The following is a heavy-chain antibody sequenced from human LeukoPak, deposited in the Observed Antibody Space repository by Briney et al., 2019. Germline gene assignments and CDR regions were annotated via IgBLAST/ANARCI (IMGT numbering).Heavy chain of an antibody. CDR1: GFTFSSYG. Sequence: GGSLRLSCAASGFTFSSYGMHWVRQAPGKGLEWVAVISYDGSNKYYADSVKGRFTISRDNSKNTLYLQMNSLRAEDTAVYYCAKEDTRTMVRGATFDYWGQGTLVTVSS. CDR2: ISYDGSNK. V-gene: IGHV3-30*18. D-gene: IGHD3-10*01. J-gene: IGHJ4*02. CDR3: AKEDTRTMVRGATFDY.